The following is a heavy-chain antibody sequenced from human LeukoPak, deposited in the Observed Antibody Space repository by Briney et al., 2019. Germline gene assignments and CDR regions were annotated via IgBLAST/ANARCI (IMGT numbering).Heavy chain of an antibody. CDR1: GYTFTSYG. CDR3: ARAGYYYDSSGYPPSGY. V-gene: IGHV1-18*01. D-gene: IGHD3-22*01. J-gene: IGHJ4*02. CDR2: ISAYNGNT. Sequence: ASVKVSCTASGYTFTSYGISWVRQAPGQGLEWMGWISAYNGNTNYAQKLQGRVTMTTDTSTSTAYMELRSLRSDDTAAYYCARAGYYYDSSGYPPSGYWGQGTLVTVSS.